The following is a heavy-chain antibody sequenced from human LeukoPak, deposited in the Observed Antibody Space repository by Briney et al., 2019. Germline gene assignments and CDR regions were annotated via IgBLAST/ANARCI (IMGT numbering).Heavy chain of an antibody. D-gene: IGHD3-10*01. CDR3: ARDRSLGTVWFGPKRYYYFDC. Sequence: GGSLRLSCAASGFTFSSYSMNWVRQAPGKGLEWVSSISSSSSYIYYADSVKGRFTISRDNAKNSLYLQMNSLRAEDTAVYYCARDRSLGTVWFGPKRYYYFDCWGQGTLVTVSS. J-gene: IGHJ4*02. CDR1: GFTFSSYS. V-gene: IGHV3-21*01. CDR2: ISSSSSYI.